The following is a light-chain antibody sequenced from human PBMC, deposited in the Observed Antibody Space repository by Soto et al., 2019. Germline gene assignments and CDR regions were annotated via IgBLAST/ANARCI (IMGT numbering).Light chain of an antibody. CDR3: QHYGSSPPIT. J-gene: IGKJ5*01. CDR2: GAS. Sequence: DIVLTQSPGTQSLTPGERATLSCRASQSVSSSYLAWYQQKPGQAPRLLIYGASSRATGIPDRFSGSGSGTDFTLTISRLEPEDFAVYYCQHYGSSPPITFGQGTRLEIK. CDR1: QSVSSSY. V-gene: IGKV3-20*01.